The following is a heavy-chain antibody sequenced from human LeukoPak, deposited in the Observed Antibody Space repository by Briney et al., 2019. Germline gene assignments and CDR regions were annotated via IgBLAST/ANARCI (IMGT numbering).Heavy chain of an antibody. CDR1: GGSFSGYY. V-gene: IGHV4-34*01. J-gene: IGHJ4*02. CDR2: INHSGST. CDR3: ARLGYSSGWSHFDY. Sequence: SETLSLTCAVYGGSFSGYYWSWIRQPPGKGLEWIGEINHSGSTNYNPSLKSRVTVSVDTSKSQFSLKLSSVTAADTAVYYCARLGYSSGWSHFDYWGQGTLVTVSS. D-gene: IGHD6-19*01.